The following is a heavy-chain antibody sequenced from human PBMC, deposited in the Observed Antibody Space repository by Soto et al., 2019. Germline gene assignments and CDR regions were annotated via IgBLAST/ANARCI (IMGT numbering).Heavy chain of an antibody. D-gene: IGHD3-10*01. CDR3: VRGAGDFSGPDSFDI. J-gene: IGHJ3*02. V-gene: IGHV4-61*05. Sequence: PSETLSLTCTVSGGSISSSSYYWGWIRQPPGKGLEWIGYIYYSGSTNYNPSLKSRVTISVDTSKNQFSLKLTSVTAADTAVYYCVRGAGDFSGPDSFDIWGQGTMVTVSS. CDR2: IYYSGST. CDR1: GGSISSSSYY.